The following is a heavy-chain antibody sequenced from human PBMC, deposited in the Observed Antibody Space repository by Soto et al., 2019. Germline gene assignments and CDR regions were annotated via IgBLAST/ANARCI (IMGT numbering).Heavy chain of an antibody. J-gene: IGHJ4*02. CDR1: GFSLSTSGVG. CDR3: AHSRWFATEIPNRGFDY. Sequence: SGPTLVKPTQTLTLTCTFSGFSLSTSGVGVGWIRQPPGKALEWVALIYWNDDKRYSPSLKNRLTITTDTSKNQAVLTMTNMDPVDTATYYCAHSRWFATEIPNRGFDYWGQGTLVTVSS. CDR2: IYWNDDK. V-gene: IGHV2-5*01. D-gene: IGHD3-10*01.